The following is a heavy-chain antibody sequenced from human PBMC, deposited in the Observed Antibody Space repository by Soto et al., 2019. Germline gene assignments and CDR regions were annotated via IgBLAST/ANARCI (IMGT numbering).Heavy chain of an antibody. CDR1: GVSVSSGGYY. J-gene: IGHJ6*02. V-gene: IGHV4-61*08. CDR3: ARVPQAYVDGMDV. CDR2: IYYTGST. D-gene: IGHD3-16*01. Sequence: SETLSLTCTVSGVSVSSGGYYWSWMRQPPGKGLEWIGSIYYTGSTNYNPSLKSRVTMSVDTSKNQFSLKLISVTAADTAVYYCARVPQAYVDGMDVWGQGTTV.